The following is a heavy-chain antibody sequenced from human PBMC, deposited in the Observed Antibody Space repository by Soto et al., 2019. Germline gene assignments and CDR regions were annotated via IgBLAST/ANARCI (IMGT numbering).Heavy chain of an antibody. J-gene: IGHJ5*02. D-gene: IGHD3-16*02. CDR1: GGSISSGGYY. Sequence: SETLSLTCTVSGGSISSGGYYWSWIRQHPGKGLEGMGYIYYSGSTYYNPSLKSRLTISVDASKNQFSLKLSSVTAADTAVYYCARGIYDYVWGSYPGRFDPWGQGTLVTVSS. V-gene: IGHV4-31*03. CDR2: IYYSGST. CDR3: ARGIYDYVWGSYPGRFDP.